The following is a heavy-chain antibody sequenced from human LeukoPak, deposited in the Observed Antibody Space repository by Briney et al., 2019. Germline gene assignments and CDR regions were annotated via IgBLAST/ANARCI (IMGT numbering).Heavy chain of an antibody. V-gene: IGHV3-74*01. CDR1: GFPFSSYW. J-gene: IGHJ5*02. Sequence: QPGGSLRVSCAASGFPFSSYWMHWVRQAPGKGLVWVSRINTDGSITTYADSVRGRFTISRDNAKNTLYLQMNSLRVEDTAMYYCARGEWVASAPYNWFDPWGQGTLVTVSS. CDR3: ARGEWVASAPYNWFDP. CDR2: INTDGSIT. D-gene: IGHD2-15*01.